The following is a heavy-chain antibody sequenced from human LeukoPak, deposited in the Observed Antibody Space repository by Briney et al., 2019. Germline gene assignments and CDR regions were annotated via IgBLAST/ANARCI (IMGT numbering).Heavy chain of an antibody. CDR3: AREHWSYYGSGSINWFDP. Sequence: ASVKVSCKASGGTFSSYAISWVRQAPGQGLEWMGRIIPIFGTANYAQKFQGRVTITTDESTSTAYMELSSLRSEDTAVYYCAREHWSYYGSGSINWFDPWGQGTLVTVSS. V-gene: IGHV1-69*05. CDR2: IIPIFGTA. CDR1: GGTFSSYA. D-gene: IGHD3-10*01. J-gene: IGHJ5*02.